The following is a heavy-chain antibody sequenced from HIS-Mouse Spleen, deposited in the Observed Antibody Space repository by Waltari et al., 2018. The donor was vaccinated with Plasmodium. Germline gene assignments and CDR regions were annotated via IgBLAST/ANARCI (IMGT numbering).Heavy chain of an antibody. CDR1: GFTVSSHS. CDR3: ARGMKSSSSAFDI. V-gene: IGHV3-53*01. Sequence: EVQLVESGGGLIQPGGSLRLSCAASGFTVSSHSIICVRQAPGKGLEWVSVIYSGGSTYYADSVKGRFTISRDNSKNTLYLQMNSLRAEDTAVYYCARGMKSSSSAFDIWGQGTMVTVSS. D-gene: IGHD6-6*01. J-gene: IGHJ3*02. CDR2: IYSGGST.